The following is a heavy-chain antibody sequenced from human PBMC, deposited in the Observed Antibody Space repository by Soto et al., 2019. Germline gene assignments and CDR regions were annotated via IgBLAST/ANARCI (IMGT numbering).Heavy chain of an antibody. D-gene: IGHD3-9*01. CDR3: ARGDYDILTRDAFDI. J-gene: IGHJ3*02. CDR2: ISAYNGNT. V-gene: IGHV1-18*01. Sequence: ASVKVSCKASGYTFTSYGISWVRRAPGQGLEWMGWISAYNGNTNYAQKLQGRVTMTTDTSTSTAYMELRSLRSDDTAVYYCARGDYDILTRDAFDIWGQGTMVTVSS. CDR1: GYTFTSYG.